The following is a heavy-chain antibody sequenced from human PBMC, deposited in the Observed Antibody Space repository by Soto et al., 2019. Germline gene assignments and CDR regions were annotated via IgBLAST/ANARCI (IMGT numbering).Heavy chain of an antibody. Sequence: GESLKISCEGSGYNFPYFWITWVRQMPGKGLEWMGTIDPSDSYTDYSPSFQGHVSLSADKSSSTAYLQWSSLKASDTAMYYCARLQKLAEPLTALDYWGQGTPVTVS. J-gene: IGHJ4*02. CDR3: ARLQKLAEPLTALDY. CDR1: GYNFPYFW. D-gene: IGHD1-1*01. V-gene: IGHV5-10-1*01. CDR2: IDPSDSYT.